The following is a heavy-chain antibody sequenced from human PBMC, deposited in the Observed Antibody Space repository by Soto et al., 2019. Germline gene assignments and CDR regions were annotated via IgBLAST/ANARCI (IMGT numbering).Heavy chain of an antibody. D-gene: IGHD3-10*01. Sequence: QLKLQESGPGLVKPSETLSLTCAVSGASISRTGFHWGWIRQPPGQGLEWIGSIYEAGTTFYNSSLQSRVTISADTSKNLFSLQLDSVTAADTAVYYCARRGSGHTFDYWGQGTLVTVSS. CDR3: ARRGSGHTFDY. CDR1: GASISRTGFH. J-gene: IGHJ4*02. CDR2: IYEAGTT. V-gene: IGHV4-39*02.